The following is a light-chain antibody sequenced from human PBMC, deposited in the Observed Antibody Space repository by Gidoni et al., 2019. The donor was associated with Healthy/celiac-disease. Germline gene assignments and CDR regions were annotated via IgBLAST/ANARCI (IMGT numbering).Light chain of an antibody. CDR3: QAWDSSHVV. J-gene: IGLJ2*01. CDR1: KLGEKY. CDR2: QDS. Sequence: SYELTQLPPVSVSPGQTASITCSGDKLGEKYACWYQQKPGQSPVLVIYQDSKRPSGIPERCSGSNSGNTATLTISGTQAMDEADYYCQAWDSSHVVFGGGTKLTVL. V-gene: IGLV3-1*01.